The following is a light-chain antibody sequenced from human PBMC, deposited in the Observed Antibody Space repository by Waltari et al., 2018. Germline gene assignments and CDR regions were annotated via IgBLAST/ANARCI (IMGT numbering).Light chain of an antibody. CDR1: QSVRGS. CDR2: GAS. CDR3: QHYVRLPAT. J-gene: IGKJ1*01. Sequence: EIVLTQSPGTLSLSPGERATLSCRASQSVRGSLAWYQQKAGQAPRVLIYGASSRATGIPNMFSGSGSGTDFSITISRLEPEDFAVYYCQHYVRLPATFGQGTKVEI. V-gene: IGKV3-20*01.